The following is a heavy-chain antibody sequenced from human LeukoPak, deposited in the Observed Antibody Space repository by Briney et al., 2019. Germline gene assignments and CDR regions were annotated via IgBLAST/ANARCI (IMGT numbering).Heavy chain of an antibody. Sequence: TGGSLRLSCAASGFTFTTYAMTWVRQAPGKGPEWVSGISGSGGRTYYADSLKGRFTISRDNSKNTLYLQMNSLRPEDTAVYSCAIGPPYGGYSDWGQGTLVTVSS. J-gene: IGHJ4*02. V-gene: IGHV3-23*01. CDR2: ISGSGGRT. CDR3: AIGPPYGGYSD. CDR1: GFTFTTYA. D-gene: IGHD5-12*01.